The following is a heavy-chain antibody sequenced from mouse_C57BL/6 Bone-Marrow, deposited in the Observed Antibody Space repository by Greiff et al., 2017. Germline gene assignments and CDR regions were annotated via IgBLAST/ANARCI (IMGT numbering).Heavy chain of an antibody. CDR1: GYTFTNYW. CDR3: ARSKYYAVDY. J-gene: IGHJ4*01. Sequence: VQLQQSGAELVRPGTSVKMSCTASGYTFTNYWIGWAKQRPGHGLEWIGDIYPGGGYTNYNEKFKGKATLTTDKSSSTAYMQFSSLTSEDSAIYYCARSKYYAVDYWGQGTSVTVSS. V-gene: IGHV1-63*01. CDR2: IYPGGGYT.